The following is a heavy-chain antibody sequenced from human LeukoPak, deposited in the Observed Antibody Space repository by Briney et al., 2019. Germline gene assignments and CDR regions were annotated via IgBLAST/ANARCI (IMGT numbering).Heavy chain of an antibody. D-gene: IGHD2-2*01. V-gene: IGHV4-4*07. CDR2: IYTSGST. J-gene: IGHJ6*03. Sequence: SETLSLICTVSGGSISSYYWSWIRQPAGKGLEGIGRIYTSGSTNYSPSLKSRVTISVETSKNKFSLKLSSVTAADTAVYYCARVPVVPAARGSYYYYYYMDVWGKGTTVTVSS. CDR1: GGSISSYY. CDR3: ARVPVVPAARGSYYYYYYMDV.